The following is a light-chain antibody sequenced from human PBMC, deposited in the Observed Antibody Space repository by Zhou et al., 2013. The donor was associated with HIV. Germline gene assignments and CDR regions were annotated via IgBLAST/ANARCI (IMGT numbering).Light chain of an antibody. Sequence: QSVLTQPPSASGTPGQSISISCSGSSSNIARNSVNWYQQLPGAAPKLLIFKTSQRSSGVPDRFSGSRSGTSASLAISGLQSEDEATYFCAARDDSLSGQEAFGGRDQGDRP. CDR1: SSNIARNS. V-gene: IGLV1-44*01. J-gene: IGLJ2*01. CDR3: AARDDSLSGQEA. CDR2: KTS.